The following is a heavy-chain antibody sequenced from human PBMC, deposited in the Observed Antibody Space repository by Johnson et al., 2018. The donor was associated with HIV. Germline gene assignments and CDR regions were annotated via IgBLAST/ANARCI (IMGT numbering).Heavy chain of an antibody. CDR3: AKDLGERECEEWASDYYDFGRDFPCQDPRGVVGTFDI. CDR1: GFTFSSYV. CDR2: LSFAGVNK. D-gene: IGHD3-3*01. Sequence: QVQVVESGGGVVQPGRSLRLSCAASGFTFSSYVMAWVRQAPGAGPEWVTVLSFAGVNKYYADSGKGRFRIPSTHSKVTLSVQRAVPRPKQWTLYYCAKDLGERECEEWASDYYDFGRDFPCQDPRGVVGTFDIWGQGTLVTVSS. J-gene: IGHJ3*02. V-gene: IGHV3-30*18.